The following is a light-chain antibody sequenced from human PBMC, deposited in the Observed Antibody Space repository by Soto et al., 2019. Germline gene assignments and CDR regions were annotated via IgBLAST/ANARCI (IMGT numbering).Light chain of an antibody. V-gene: IGLV2-8*01. CDR1: SSDVGGYNY. CDR2: EVS. CDR3: SSYAGSNNVV. Sequence: QSALTQPPSASGSPGQSVTISCTGTSSDVGGYNYVSWYQQYPGKAPKVMIYEVSKRPSGVPDRFSGSKSGNTASLTVSGLQGEDEADYYCSSYAGSNNVVFGGGTKLT. J-gene: IGLJ2*01.